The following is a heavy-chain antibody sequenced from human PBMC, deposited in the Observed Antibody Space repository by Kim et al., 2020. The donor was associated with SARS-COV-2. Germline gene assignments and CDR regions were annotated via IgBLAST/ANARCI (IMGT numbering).Heavy chain of an antibody. Sequence: GGSRRLSCAASGFTFSSYGMHWVRQAPGKGLEWVAVISYDGSNKYYADSVKGRFTISRDNSKNTLYLQMNSLRAEDTAVYYCAKDSGSSWYGIDYWGQGT. CDR1: GFTFSSYG. D-gene: IGHD6-13*01. CDR2: ISYDGSNK. V-gene: IGHV3-30*18. J-gene: IGHJ4*02. CDR3: AKDSGSSWYGIDY.